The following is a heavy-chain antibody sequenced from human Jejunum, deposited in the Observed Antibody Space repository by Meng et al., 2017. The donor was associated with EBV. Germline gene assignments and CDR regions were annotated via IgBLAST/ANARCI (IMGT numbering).Heavy chain of an antibody. V-gene: IGHV1-8*01. CDR1: GFTFTTYD. J-gene: IGHJ5*02. D-gene: IGHD3-3*01. CDR3: ARGAQPIDL. CDR2: MNPSNGKT. Sequence: GQSGSEVKKPGASVKVSCKASGFTFTTYDINWVRQASGQGLEWMGWMNPSNGKTGYAQKFQGRVTMTRDASTSTAYMELSSLRSDDTAVYFCARGAQPIDLWGQGTLVTVSS.